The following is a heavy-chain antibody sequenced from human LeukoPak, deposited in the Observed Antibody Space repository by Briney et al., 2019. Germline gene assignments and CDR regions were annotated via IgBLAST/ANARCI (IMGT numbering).Heavy chain of an antibody. CDR1: GGSISSSSYY. Sequence: SETLSLTCTVPGGSISSSSYYWGWIRQPPGKGLEWIGSIYYSGSTYYNPSLKSRVTISVDTSKNQFSLKLSSVTAADTAVYYCATSGAPWIQLWFLYWGQGTLVTVSS. CDR2: IYYSGST. V-gene: IGHV4-39*07. J-gene: IGHJ4*02. D-gene: IGHD5-18*01. CDR3: ATSGAPWIQLWFLY.